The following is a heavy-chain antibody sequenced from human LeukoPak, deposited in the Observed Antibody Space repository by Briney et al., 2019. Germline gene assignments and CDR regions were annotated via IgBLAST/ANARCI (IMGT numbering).Heavy chain of an antibody. Sequence: GGSLRLSCAASGFTFSSYSMNWVRQAPGKGLEWVSSISSSSSYIYYADSVKGRFTISRDNAKNSLYLQMNSLRAEDTVVYYCAISGYLPNAYALDIWGQGTMVTISS. CDR2: ISSSSSYI. J-gene: IGHJ3*02. V-gene: IGHV3-21*01. D-gene: IGHD5-12*01. CDR3: AISGYLPNAYALDI. CDR1: GFTFSSYS.